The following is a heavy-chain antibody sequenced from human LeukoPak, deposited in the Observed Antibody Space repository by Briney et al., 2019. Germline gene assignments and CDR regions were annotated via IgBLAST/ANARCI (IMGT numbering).Heavy chain of an antibody. Sequence: PSETLSLTCTVSGGSISSSSYYWSWIRQPAGKGLEWIGRIYTSGSTNYNPSLKSRVTMSVDTSKNQFSLKLSSVTAADTAVYYCARGKSLRFLEWLLFDYWGQGTLVTVSS. CDR1: GGSISSSSYY. J-gene: IGHJ4*02. D-gene: IGHD3-3*01. CDR2: IYTSGST. CDR3: ARGKSLRFLEWLLFDY. V-gene: IGHV4-61*02.